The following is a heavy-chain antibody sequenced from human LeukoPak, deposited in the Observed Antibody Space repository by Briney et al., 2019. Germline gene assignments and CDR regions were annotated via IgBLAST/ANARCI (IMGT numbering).Heavy chain of an antibody. Sequence: SSETLSLTCAVYGGSFSGYYWSWIRQPPGKGLEWIGEINHSGSTNYNPSLKSRVTLSIDTSKNQFSLKLSSVTAADTAVYYCARLLRQTSVGPDLYYFDYWGQGTLVTVSS. CDR1: GGSFSGYY. D-gene: IGHD2-2*02. J-gene: IGHJ4*02. CDR2: INHSGST. V-gene: IGHV4-34*01. CDR3: ARLLRQTSVGPDLYYFDY.